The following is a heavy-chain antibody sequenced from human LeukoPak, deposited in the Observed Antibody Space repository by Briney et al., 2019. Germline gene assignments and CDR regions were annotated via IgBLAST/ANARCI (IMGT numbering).Heavy chain of an antibody. D-gene: IGHD2-21*02. V-gene: IGHV4-34*01. CDR1: GGSFSGYY. CDR3: ARGRDYYFDY. Sequence: SETLSLTCAVYGGSFSGYYWSWIRQPPGKGLEWIGEINHSGSTNYNPSLKSRVTISVDTSKNQFSLKLSSVTAADTTVYYCARGRDYYFDYWGQGTLVTVSS. CDR2: INHSGST. J-gene: IGHJ4*02.